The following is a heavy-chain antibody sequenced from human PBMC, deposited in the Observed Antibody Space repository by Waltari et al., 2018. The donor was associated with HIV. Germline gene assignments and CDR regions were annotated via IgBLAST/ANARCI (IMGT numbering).Heavy chain of an antibody. Sequence: VQLQESGPGLVKPSETLSLTCTVSGYSISSGYYWGWFRPHPGKGLEWMGSIYHSGSTYYNPSLKSRVTISVDTSKNQFSLKLSSVTAADTAVYYCASPGGVVTAIREYFDYWGQGTLVTVSS. J-gene: IGHJ4*02. CDR3: ASPGGVVTAIREYFDY. D-gene: IGHD2-21*02. CDR2: IYHSGST. V-gene: IGHV4-38-2*02. CDR1: GYSISSGYY.